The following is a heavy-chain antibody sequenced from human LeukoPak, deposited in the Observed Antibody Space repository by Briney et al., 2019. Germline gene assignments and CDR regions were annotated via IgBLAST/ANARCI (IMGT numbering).Heavy chain of an antibody. J-gene: IGHJ3*02. CDR3: ARDPPTVGAFDI. D-gene: IGHD4-17*01. CDR1: GYTFTSYD. CDR2: MNPNSGNT. Sequence: GASVKVSCKASGYTFTSYDINWVRQATGQGLEWMGWMNPNSGNTGYAQKFQGRVTMTRNTSISTAYMELSSLRSEDTAVYYCARDPPTVGAFDIWGQGTMVTVSS. V-gene: IGHV1-8*01.